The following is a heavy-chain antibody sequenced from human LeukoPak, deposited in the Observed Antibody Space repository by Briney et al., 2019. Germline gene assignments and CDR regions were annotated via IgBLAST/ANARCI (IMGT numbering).Heavy chain of an antibody. V-gene: IGHV3-23*01. J-gene: IGHJ4*02. D-gene: IGHD3-10*01. CDR1: GFTFSSYA. CDR2: ISGSGGST. CDR3: TTVCAVKCVSY. Sequence: GGSLRLSCAASGFTFSSYAMSWVRQAPGKGLEWVSAISGSGGSTYYADSVKGRFTISRDNSKNTLYLQMNSLKTEDTAVYYCTTVCAVKCVSYWGQGTLVTVSS.